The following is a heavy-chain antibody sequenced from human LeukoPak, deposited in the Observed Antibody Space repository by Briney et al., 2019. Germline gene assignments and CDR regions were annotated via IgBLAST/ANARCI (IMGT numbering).Heavy chain of an antibody. V-gene: IGHV4-30-2*01. CDR3: ARGPNWNYYFDY. D-gene: IGHD1-7*01. Sequence: KASETLSLTCSVSGGSISSGDYYWSWIRQPPGKGLEWVGYIYHSGSTYYNPSLKSRVTMSVDMSKNQFSLNLSSVTAADTAVYYCARGPNWNYYFDYWGQGTLVTVSS. CDR1: GGSISSGDYY. J-gene: IGHJ4*02. CDR2: IYHSGST.